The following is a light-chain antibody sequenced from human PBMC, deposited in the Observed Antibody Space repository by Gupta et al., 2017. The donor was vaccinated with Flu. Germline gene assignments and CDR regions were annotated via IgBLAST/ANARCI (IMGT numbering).Light chain of an antibody. V-gene: IGLV5-37*01. CDR2: YYSDSDK. CDR1: INVGTSD. Sequence: INVGTSDLYWYQQEPGGPPRYLLYYYSDSDKGQGSGVPSRFSGSKDASANTGILLISGLQSDDEAAYYCMIWPNIDSGVFGGGTKLTVL. CDR3: MIWPNIDSGV. J-gene: IGLJ3*02.